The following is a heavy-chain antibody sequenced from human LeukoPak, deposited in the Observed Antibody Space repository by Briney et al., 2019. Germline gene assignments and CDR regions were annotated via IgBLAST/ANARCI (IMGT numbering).Heavy chain of an antibody. CDR2: ISTGGGST. J-gene: IGHJ4*02. V-gene: IGHV3-23*01. CDR1: GFAFRSYT. D-gene: IGHD1-14*01. CDR3: SNGYKTDLTGFDY. Sequence: PGGSLRLSCAASGFAFRSYTMSWVRQPPGKGLEWVSGISTGGGSTYYADSVKGRFTISRDDSTNTLYLQMNGLRPEDTALYYCSNGYKTDLTGFDYWGQGTPVTGSS.